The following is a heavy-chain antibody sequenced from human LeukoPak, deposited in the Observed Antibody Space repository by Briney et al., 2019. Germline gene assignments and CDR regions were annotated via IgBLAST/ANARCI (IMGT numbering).Heavy chain of an antibody. V-gene: IGHV3-9*01. J-gene: IGHJ4*02. D-gene: IGHD1-26*01. CDR2: ISWNSGSI. Sequence: GGPLRLSGGASGLTFDAYAMHWGGQAPGKGLSGGSGISWNSGSIGYADSVKGRFTISRDNAKNSLYLQMNSLRAEDTALYYCAKGFVGATLGGFDYWGQGTPVTVSS. CDR3: AKGFVGATLGGFDY. CDR1: GLTFDAYA.